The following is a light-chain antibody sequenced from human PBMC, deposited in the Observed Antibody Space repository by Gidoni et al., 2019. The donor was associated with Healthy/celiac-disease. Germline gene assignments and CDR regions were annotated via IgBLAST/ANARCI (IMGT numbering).Light chain of an antibody. J-gene: IGKJ2*01. Sequence: ELVLTPSPGTLSLSPGERATLSCRASQSVSSSYLAWYQQKPGQAPRLLIYGASSRATGIPDRFSGSGYGTDFTLTISRLEPEDFAVYYCQQYGSSPPYTFGQGTKLEIK. CDR1: QSVSSSY. CDR3: QQYGSSPPYT. V-gene: IGKV3-20*01. CDR2: GAS.